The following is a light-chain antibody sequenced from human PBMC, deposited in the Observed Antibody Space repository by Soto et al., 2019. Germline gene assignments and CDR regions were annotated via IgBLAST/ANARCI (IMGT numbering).Light chain of an antibody. Sequence: DIQMTQSPSTPSASVGDRVTITCRASQSISVWLAWYQQKPGKDPNLLIYQESRLESGVPSRFSGSGSGTEFTLTISSLQPDDFATYYCQQHQTYSTFGQGTKVDIK. CDR1: QSISVW. J-gene: IGKJ1*01. CDR2: QES. CDR3: QQHQTYST. V-gene: IGKV1-5*03.